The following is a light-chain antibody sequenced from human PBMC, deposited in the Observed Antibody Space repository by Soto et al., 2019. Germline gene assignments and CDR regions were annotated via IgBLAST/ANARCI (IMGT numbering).Light chain of an antibody. J-gene: IGKJ2*01. CDR3: QQYGSSSYT. CDR2: AAS. CDR1: QSISSSY. Sequence: EIVLTQSPGTLSLSPGERATLSCRASQSISSSYLAWYQQKPGQAPRLIIYAASSRATGIPDRFSGSGSGTDFNLTISRLEPEDFAVYYCQQYGSSSYTFGQGTQLEIK. V-gene: IGKV3-20*01.